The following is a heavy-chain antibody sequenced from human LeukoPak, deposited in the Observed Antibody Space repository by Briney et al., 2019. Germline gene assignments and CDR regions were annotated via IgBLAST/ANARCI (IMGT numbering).Heavy chain of an antibody. D-gene: IGHD6-13*01. Sequence: GASVKVSCKASGYTFTSYAMNWVRQAPGQGLEWMGWINTNIGNPTYAQGFTGRFVFSLDTSVSTAYLQISSLKAEDTAVYYCASRSSSWAEYFQHWGQGTLVTVSS. CDR2: INTNIGNP. J-gene: IGHJ1*01. V-gene: IGHV7-4-1*02. CDR1: GYTFTSYA. CDR3: ASRSSSWAEYFQH.